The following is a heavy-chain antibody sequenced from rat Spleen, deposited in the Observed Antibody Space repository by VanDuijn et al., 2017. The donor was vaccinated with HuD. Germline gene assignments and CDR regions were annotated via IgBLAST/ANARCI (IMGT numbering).Heavy chain of an antibody. CDR1: GFTFSNYD. CDR2: ISNTGGTT. CDR3: ARGAHVYYFDY. Sequence: EVQLVESGGGLVQPGRSMKLSCAASGFTFSNYDMAWVRQAPTKGLEWVASISNTGGTTYYPDSMKGRFTISRDIARSTLYLQMDSLRSEDTATYYCARGAHVYYFDYWGQGVMVTVSS. V-gene: IGHV5-25*01. J-gene: IGHJ2*01. D-gene: IGHD1-7*01.